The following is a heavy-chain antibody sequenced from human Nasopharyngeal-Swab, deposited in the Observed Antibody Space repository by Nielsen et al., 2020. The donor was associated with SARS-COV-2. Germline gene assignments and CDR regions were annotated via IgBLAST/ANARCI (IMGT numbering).Heavy chain of an antibody. Sequence: GGSLRLSCVASGFTFSSYSMYWVRQAPGQGLVCVSQINVDGSSINCADSVKGRFTTSRDNAKNTLYLQMNSLRAEDTAVYYCTRNHLGLGTWGQGTVVTVSS. J-gene: IGHJ3*01. CDR2: INVDGSSI. V-gene: IGHV3-74*01. CDR1: GFTFSSYS. CDR3: TRNHLGLGT. D-gene: IGHD3-16*01.